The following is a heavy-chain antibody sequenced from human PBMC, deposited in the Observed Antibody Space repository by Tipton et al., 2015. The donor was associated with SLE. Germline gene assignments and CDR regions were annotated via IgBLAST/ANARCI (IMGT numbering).Heavy chain of an antibody. D-gene: IGHD1-26*01. J-gene: IGHJ2*01. CDR1: GGSIRSYY. CDR2: MYYSGGT. Sequence: SLTCNVSGGSIRSYYWSWIRQATGKGLEWIGYMYYSGGTNYNPSLESRVSISLDTSKNQFSLKLSSVSAADTAVYYCARANGIVGGQVPYWYFDLWGRGTLVTVSS. CDR3: ARANGIVGGQVPYWYFDL. V-gene: IGHV4-59*01.